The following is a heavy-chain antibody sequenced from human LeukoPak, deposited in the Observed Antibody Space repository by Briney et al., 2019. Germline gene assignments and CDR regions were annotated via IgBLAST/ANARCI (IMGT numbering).Heavy chain of an antibody. D-gene: IGHD6-19*01. CDR2: IYYSGST. V-gene: IGHV4-59*01. Sequence: PSETLSLTCTVSGGSISSYCWSWIRQPPGKGLEWIGYIYYSGSTNYNPSLKSRVTISVDTSKNQFSLKLSSVTAADTAVYYCARGFIALAAFDYWGQGTLVTVSS. CDR3: ARGFIALAAFDY. CDR1: GGSISSYC. J-gene: IGHJ4*02.